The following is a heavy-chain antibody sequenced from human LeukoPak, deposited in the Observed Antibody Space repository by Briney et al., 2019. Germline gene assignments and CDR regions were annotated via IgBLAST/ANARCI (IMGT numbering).Heavy chain of an antibody. J-gene: IGHJ2*01. CDR2: INPNSGGT. Sequence: ASVKVSCKASGYTFTRYYMHWVRQAPGQGLEWMGWINPNSGGTNYAQKFQGRVTMTRDTSISTAYMELSRLRSEDTGVYYCASDYGGGGSPFDLWGRGTLVTVSP. V-gene: IGHV1-2*02. D-gene: IGHD2-15*01. CDR3: ASDYGGGGSPFDL. CDR1: GYTFTRYY.